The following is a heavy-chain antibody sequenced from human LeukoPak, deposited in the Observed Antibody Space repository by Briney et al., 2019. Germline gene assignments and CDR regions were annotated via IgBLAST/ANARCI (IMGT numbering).Heavy chain of an antibody. Sequence: GGSLRLSCAASGFTFSSYAMSWVRQAPGKGLEWVSAISGSGGSTYYADSVKGRFTISRDNSKNTLYLQMNSLRAEDTAVYYCARGYDFWSGYYKNYGMDVWGQGTTVTVSS. V-gene: IGHV3-23*01. CDR2: ISGSGGST. D-gene: IGHD3-3*01. J-gene: IGHJ6*02. CDR1: GFTFSSYA. CDR3: ARGYDFWSGYYKNYGMDV.